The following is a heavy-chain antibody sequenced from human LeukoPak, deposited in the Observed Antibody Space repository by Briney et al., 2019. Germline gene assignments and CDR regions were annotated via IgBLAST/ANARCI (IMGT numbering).Heavy chain of an antibody. CDR2: FDPEDGET. Sequence: GASVKVSCKVSGYTLTELSMHWVRQAPGKGLEWMGGFDPEDGETIYAQKFQGRVTMTEDTSTDTAYMELSSLRSKDTAVYYCARDRVLLWFGEPTDWYFDLWGRGTLVTVSS. V-gene: IGHV1-24*01. J-gene: IGHJ2*01. CDR3: ARDRVLLWFGEPTDWYFDL. D-gene: IGHD3-10*01. CDR1: GYTLTELS.